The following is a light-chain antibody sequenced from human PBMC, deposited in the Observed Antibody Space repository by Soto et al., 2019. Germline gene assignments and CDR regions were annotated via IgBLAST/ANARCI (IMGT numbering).Light chain of an antibody. CDR2: GAS. V-gene: IGKV3-20*01. CDR1: QAVASRD. Sequence: EIVLTQSGGTVSLSPGERATLYCRASQAVASRDLAWYQQKPGQAPRLLIYGASSRAIHTPDRFSGSGSGTDFTLTISGLEPEDFAVYYCQHFGNSLWTFGQGTKVDIK. J-gene: IGKJ1*01. CDR3: QHFGNSLWT.